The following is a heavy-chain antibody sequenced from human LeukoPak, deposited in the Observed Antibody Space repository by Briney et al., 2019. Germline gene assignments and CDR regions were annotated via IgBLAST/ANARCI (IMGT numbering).Heavy chain of an antibody. J-gene: IGHJ5*02. CDR1: GFTFSSYW. V-gene: IGHV3-7*01. Sequence: GGSLRLSXAASGFTFSSYWMSWVRQAQGKGLEWMANIKQDGSEKYYVDSVKGRFTISRDNAKNSLYLQMNSLRAEDTAVYYCARDLVVVVAATSFNWFDPWGQGTLVTVSS. D-gene: IGHD2-15*01. CDR2: IKQDGSEK. CDR3: ARDLVVVVAATSFNWFDP.